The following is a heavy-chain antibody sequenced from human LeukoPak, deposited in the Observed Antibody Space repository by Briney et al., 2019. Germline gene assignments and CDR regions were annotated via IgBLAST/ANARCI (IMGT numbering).Heavy chain of an antibody. CDR2: VNPSGGST. V-gene: IGHV1-46*03. CDR1: GYTLTSYY. CDR3: ARSRIEYYYDSSGYYPYYYYYYMDV. D-gene: IGHD3-22*01. Sequence: ASVKVSCKASGYTLTSYYMHWVRQAPGQGLEWMGIVNPSGGSTSYAQKFQGRVTMTRDTSTSTVYMELSSLRSEDTAVCYCARSRIEYYYDSSGYYPYYYYYYMDVWGKGTTVTVSS. J-gene: IGHJ6*03.